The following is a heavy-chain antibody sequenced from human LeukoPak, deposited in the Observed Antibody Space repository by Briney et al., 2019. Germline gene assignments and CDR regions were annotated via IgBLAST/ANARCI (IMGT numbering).Heavy chain of an antibody. V-gene: IGHV3-23*01. Sequence: GGSLRLSCAASGFTFSSYAMSWVRRAPGKGLEWVSAISGSGGSTYYADSVKGRFTISRDNSKNTLYLQMNSLRAEDTAVYYCARVEASGYDYGAFDYWGQGTLVTVSS. CDR3: ARVEASGYDYGAFDY. J-gene: IGHJ4*02. CDR2: ISGSGGST. D-gene: IGHD5-12*01. CDR1: GFTFSSYA.